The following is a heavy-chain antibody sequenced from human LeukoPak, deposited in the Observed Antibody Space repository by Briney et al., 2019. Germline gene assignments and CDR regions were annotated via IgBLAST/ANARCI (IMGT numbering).Heavy chain of an antibody. Sequence: SQTLSLTCAISGDSVSSNSAASNWIRQSPSRGLECLGRTYYRSKWYNDYAVSVKSRITINPDTSKNQSSLQLNSVTPEDTAVYYCARAGGSGSYYNGAFDYWGQGTLVTVSS. CDR1: GDSVSSNSAA. J-gene: IGHJ4*02. CDR3: ARAGGSGSYYNGAFDY. CDR2: TYYRSKWYN. D-gene: IGHD3-10*01. V-gene: IGHV6-1*01.